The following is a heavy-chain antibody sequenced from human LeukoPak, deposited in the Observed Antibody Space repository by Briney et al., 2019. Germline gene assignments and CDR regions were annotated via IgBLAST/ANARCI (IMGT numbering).Heavy chain of an antibody. CDR3: ARDRSGWDYFDY. V-gene: IGHV3-7*03. CDR2: IRQDGSEM. Sequence: GGSLRLSCVASGFTFSTYWMSWVRQAPGKGLEWVATIRQDGSEMYYVDSLKGRFTIFRQNAKNSLYLQMESLRAEDTAVYYCARDRSGWDYFDYWGQGTLVTVSS. J-gene: IGHJ4*02. CDR1: GFTFSTYW. D-gene: IGHD6-19*01.